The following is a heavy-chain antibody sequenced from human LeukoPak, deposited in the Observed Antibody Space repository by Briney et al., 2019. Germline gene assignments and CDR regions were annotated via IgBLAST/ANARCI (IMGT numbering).Heavy chain of an antibody. CDR3: ARGGSSWPLPFDY. CDR2: ISYDGSNK. CDR1: GFTFSSYG. D-gene: IGHD6-13*01. J-gene: IGHJ4*02. V-gene: IGHV3-30*03. Sequence: PGGSLRLSRAASGFTFSSYGMHWVRQAPGKGLEWVAVISYDGSNKYYADSVKGRFTISRDNSKNTLYLQMNSLRAEDTAVYYCARGGSSWPLPFDYWGQGTLVTVSS.